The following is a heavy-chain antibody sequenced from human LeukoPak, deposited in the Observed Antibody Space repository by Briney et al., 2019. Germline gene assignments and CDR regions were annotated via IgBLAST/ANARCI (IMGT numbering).Heavy chain of an antibody. Sequence: GGSLRLSCTVSGFTVSSNSMSWVRQAPGKGLEWVSFIYSDNTHYSDSVKGRFTISRDNAKNPLYLQMNSLRAEDTAVYYCARALRWGASNAFDIWGQGTMVTVSS. CDR3: ARALRWGASNAFDI. CDR2: IYSDNT. D-gene: IGHD5-24*01. V-gene: IGHV3-53*01. CDR1: GFTVSSNS. J-gene: IGHJ3*02.